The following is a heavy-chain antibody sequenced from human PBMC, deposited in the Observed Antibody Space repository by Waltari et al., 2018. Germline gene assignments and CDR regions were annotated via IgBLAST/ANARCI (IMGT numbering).Heavy chain of an antibody. CDR3: AKASRAYCGGDCYSRYFDY. J-gene: IGHJ4*02. CDR2: ISGSGGST. V-gene: IGHV3-23*01. CDR1: GFTFSSYA. D-gene: IGHD2-21*01. Sequence: EVQLLESGGGLVQPGGSLRLSCAASGFTFSSYALRWVRQAPGKGLEWVSAISGSGGSTYYADSVKGRFTISRDNSKNTLYLQMNSLRAEDTAVYYCAKASRAYCGGDCYSRYFDYWGQGTLVTVSS.